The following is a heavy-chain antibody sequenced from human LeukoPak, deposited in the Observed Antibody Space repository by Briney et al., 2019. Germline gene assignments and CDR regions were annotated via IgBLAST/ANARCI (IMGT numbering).Heavy chain of an antibody. D-gene: IGHD3-16*01. CDR1: GFTFSNYG. CDR2: IDSGGGT. Sequence: GRSLSLSCAADGFTFSNYGMNSVRQAAGKGVEWVSAIDSGGGTYYADSVKGRFTISRDNSKNTLYLQLNSLRAEDTAVYYCAKGPQGDGGQGALVTVS. J-gene: IGHJ4*02. V-gene: IGHV3-23*01. CDR3: AKGPQGD.